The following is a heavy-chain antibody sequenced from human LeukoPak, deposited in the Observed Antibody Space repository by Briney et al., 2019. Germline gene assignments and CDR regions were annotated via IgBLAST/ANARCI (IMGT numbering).Heavy chain of an antibody. J-gene: IGHJ4*02. V-gene: IGHV1-3*01. CDR2: INAGNGNT. CDR3: ARVGAAAGPYYFDY. CDR1: GYTFTCYA. Sequence: VASVTVSCTASGYTFTCYAIHWVRQAPGQRLEWMGWINAGNGNTKYSQKFQGRVTITTDTSASTAYMELSSLRSEDTAVYYCARVGAAAGPYYFDYWGQGTLVTVSS. D-gene: IGHD6-13*01.